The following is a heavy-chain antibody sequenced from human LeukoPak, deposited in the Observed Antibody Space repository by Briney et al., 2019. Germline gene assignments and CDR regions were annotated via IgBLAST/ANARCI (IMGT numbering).Heavy chain of an antibody. CDR1: GFTFSDYY. V-gene: IGHV3-11*01. CDR2: ISSSGSTI. Sequence: GGSLRLSCAASGFTFSDYYMSWIRQAPGQGLEWVSYISSSGSTIYYADSVKGRFTISRDNAKNSLYLQMNSLRAEDTAVYYCASPLGYCSSTSCYYDYYMDVWGKGTTVTVSS. J-gene: IGHJ6*03. CDR3: ASPLGYCSSTSCYYDYYMDV. D-gene: IGHD2-2*01.